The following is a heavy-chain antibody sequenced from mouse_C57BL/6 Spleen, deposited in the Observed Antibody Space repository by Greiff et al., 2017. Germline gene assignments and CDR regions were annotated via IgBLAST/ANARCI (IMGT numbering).Heavy chain of an antibody. V-gene: IGHV5-9-1*02. CDR3: TRDRRVTTKFGLAY. CDR1: GFTFSSYA. D-gene: IGHD2-2*01. CDR2: ISSGGDYI. J-gene: IGHJ3*01. Sequence: EVKLMESGEGLVKPGGSLKLSCAASGFTFSSYAMYWVRQTPEKRLEWVAYISSGGDYIYYADTVKGRFTISRDNARNTLYLQMSSLKSEDTAMYYCTRDRRVTTKFGLAYWGQGTLVTVSA.